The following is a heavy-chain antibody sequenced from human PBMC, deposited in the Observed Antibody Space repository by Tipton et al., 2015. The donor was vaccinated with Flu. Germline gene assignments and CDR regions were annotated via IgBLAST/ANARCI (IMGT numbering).Heavy chain of an antibody. D-gene: IGHD6-25*01. CDR1: GGSISSYY. V-gene: IGHV4-59*01. CDR3: ARGIAAARVAWWYFDL. Sequence: GLVKPSETLSLTCTVSGGSISSYYWSWIRQPPGKGLEWIGYIYYSGSTNYNPSLKSRVTISVDTSKNQFSLKLSSVTAADTAVYYCARGIAAARVAWWYFDLWGRGTLVTVSS. CDR2: IYYSGST. J-gene: IGHJ2*01.